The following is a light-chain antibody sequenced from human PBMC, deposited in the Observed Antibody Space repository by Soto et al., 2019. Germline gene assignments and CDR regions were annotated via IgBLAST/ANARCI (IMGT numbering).Light chain of an antibody. CDR2: GAT. V-gene: IGKV3-20*01. J-gene: IGKJ3*01. Sequence: EILLTQSPGTLSLSPGERAALSCRASKSVSSNYLAWNQQKPGQAPKLLIYGATSRATGIPDRFSGRGSGTDFTLTISRLEPEYFAVYCCQQYSSSFTFGPGTKVD. CDR1: KSVSSNY. CDR3: QQYSSSFT.